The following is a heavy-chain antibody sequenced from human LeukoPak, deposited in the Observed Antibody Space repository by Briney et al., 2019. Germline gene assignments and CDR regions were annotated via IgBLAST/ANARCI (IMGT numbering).Heavy chain of an antibody. CDR3: TTYVGATAY. CDR1: GFTFGNAR. Sequence: GGSLRLSCAASGFTFGNARMNWVRQAPGKGLEWVGRIKTKTDDGATDYSAPVKARFTISRDDSKTTLYLQMNGLKTEDTAIYYCTTYVGATAYWGQGTLVTVSS. CDR2: IKTKTDDGAT. J-gene: IGHJ4*02. V-gene: IGHV3-15*01. D-gene: IGHD1-26*01.